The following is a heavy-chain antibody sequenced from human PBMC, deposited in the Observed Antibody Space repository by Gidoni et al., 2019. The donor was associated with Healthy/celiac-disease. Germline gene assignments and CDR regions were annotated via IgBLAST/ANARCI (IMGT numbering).Heavy chain of an antibody. CDR2: IDPSDSYT. CDR1: GYSFTSYW. D-gene: IGHD3-22*01. J-gene: IGHJ4*02. Sequence: EVQLVQSGAEVKKPGESLRISCKGSGYSFTSYWISWVRQMPGKGLEWMGRIDPSDSYTNYSPSFQGHVTISADKSISTAYLQWSSLKASDTAMYYCARLGGDYYDSSGYYYFDYWGQGTLVTVSS. V-gene: IGHV5-10-1*03. CDR3: ARLGGDYYDSSGYYYFDY.